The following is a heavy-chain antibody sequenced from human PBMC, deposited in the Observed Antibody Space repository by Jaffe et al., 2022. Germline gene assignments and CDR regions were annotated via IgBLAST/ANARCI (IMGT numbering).Heavy chain of an antibody. V-gene: IGHV3-64*01. D-gene: IGHD2-15*01. CDR2: ISSNGGST. CDR3: ARVVRGCSGGSCYLDY. J-gene: IGHJ4*02. Sequence: EVQLVESGGGLVQPGGSLRLSCAASGFTFSSYAMHWVRQAPGKGLEYVSAISSNGGSTYYANSVKGRFTISRDNSKNTLYLQMGSLRAEDMAVYYCARVVRGCSGGSCYLDYWGQGTLVTVSS. CDR1: GFTFSSYA.